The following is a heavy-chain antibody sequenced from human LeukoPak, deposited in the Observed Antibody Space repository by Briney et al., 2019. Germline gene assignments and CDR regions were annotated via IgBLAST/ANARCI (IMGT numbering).Heavy chain of an antibody. D-gene: IGHD6-13*01. Sequence: PSDTLSLTCTVSGVSISSYYWTWIRQPPGKGLEWIGYMHYSGSTKYNPSLKSRVTISVDTSKNQFSLKLSSVTAADTAVYYCARTRDSSTSVDPWGQGTLVTVSS. J-gene: IGHJ5*02. CDR2: MHYSGST. CDR1: GVSISSYY. V-gene: IGHV4-59*07. CDR3: ARTRDSSTSVDP.